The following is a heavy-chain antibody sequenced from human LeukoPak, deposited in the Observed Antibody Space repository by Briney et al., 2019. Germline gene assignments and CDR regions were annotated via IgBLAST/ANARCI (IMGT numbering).Heavy chain of an antibody. CDR2: ISASGIST. D-gene: IGHD3-22*01. J-gene: IGHJ5*02. V-gene: IGHV3-23*01. CDR3: AKSSSGTDNPVGFDP. CDR1: GFTFSSYA. Sequence: GGSLRLSCAASGFTFSSYAMSWVRQAPRKGLEGVSTISASGISTYYADSVKGRFTISRDNSKNTLYLQMNSLRAEDTAVYYCAKSSSGTDNPVGFDPWGQGTLVTVSS.